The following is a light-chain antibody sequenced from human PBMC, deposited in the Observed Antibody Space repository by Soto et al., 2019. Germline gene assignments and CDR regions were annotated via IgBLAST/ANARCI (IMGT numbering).Light chain of an antibody. CDR1: QTVRNNY. Sequence: EIVLTQSPATLSVSPGERATLSCWASQTVRNNYLAWYQQKPGQAPRLLIYDASSRATGIPDRFSGGGSGTDFTLTISRLEPEDFAVYYCQQYGSSPWTFGQGTKVDIK. CDR3: QQYGSSPWT. CDR2: DAS. J-gene: IGKJ1*01. V-gene: IGKV3-20*01.